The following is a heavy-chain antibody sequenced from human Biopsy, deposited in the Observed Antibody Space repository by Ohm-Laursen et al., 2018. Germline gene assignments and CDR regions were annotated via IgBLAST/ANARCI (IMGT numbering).Heavy chain of an antibody. CDR2: NIPILGTG. CDR3: ATKLTGYFHH. D-gene: IGHD3-9*01. CDR1: GGTFSNYG. J-gene: IGHJ1*01. Sequence: VSSVKVSCKAPGGTFSNYGVNWVRQAPGQGLEWPGGNIPILGTGNYAQKFQGRVTVAADTSTSTATMELRSLRSDDTAVYYCATKLTGYFHHWGQGTLVIVSS. V-gene: IGHV1-69*06.